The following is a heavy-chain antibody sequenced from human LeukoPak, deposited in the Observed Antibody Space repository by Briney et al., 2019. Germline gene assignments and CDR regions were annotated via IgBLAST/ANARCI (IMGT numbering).Heavy chain of an antibody. CDR2: IYYSGST. J-gene: IGHJ5*02. V-gene: IGHV4-59*01. CDR3: ARVKRGGGNWFDP. CDR1: GGSISSYY. D-gene: IGHD3-10*01. Sequence: SETLSLTCTVSGGSISSYYWSWIRQPPGKGLEWIGYIYYSGSTNYNPSLKSRVTISVDTSKNQFSLKLSSVTASGTAVYYCARVKRGGGNWFDPWGQGTLVTVSS.